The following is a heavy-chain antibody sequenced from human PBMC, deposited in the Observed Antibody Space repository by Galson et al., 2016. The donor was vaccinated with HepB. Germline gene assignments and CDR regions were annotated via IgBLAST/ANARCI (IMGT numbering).Heavy chain of an antibody. CDR3: ARLGDFRSGSNGLDV. J-gene: IGHJ6*02. CDR1: GFSFSDYY. Sequence: SLRLSCAASGFSFSDYYMSWFRQAPGKGLEWLSYMSSSTGFTKYADSVKGRFTISRDNAKNSLYLQMTSLRVEDTAVYHCARLGDFRSGSNGLDVWGQGTTVTVSS. V-gene: IGHV3-11*06. D-gene: IGHD3-3*01. CDR2: MSSSTGFT.